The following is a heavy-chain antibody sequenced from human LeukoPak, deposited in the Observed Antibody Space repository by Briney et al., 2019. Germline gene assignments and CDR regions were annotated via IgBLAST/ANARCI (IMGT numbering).Heavy chain of an antibody. CDR1: GGTFSSYA. Sequence: GASVKVSCKASGGTFSSYAISWVRQAPGQGLEWMGGIIPIFGTANYAQKFQGRVTITRNTSISTAYMELSSLRSEDTAVYYCARERYCSSTSCRWFDPWGQGTLVTVSS. CDR2: IIPIFGTA. D-gene: IGHD2-2*01. CDR3: ARERYCSSTSCRWFDP. V-gene: IGHV1-69*05. J-gene: IGHJ5*02.